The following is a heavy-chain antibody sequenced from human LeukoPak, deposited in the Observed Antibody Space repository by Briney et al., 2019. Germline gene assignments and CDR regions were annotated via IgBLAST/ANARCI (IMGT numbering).Heavy chain of an antibody. CDR2: ISYDGSNK. D-gene: IGHD6-13*01. V-gene: IGHV3-30-3*01. J-gene: IGHJ4*02. Sequence: PGGSLRLSCAVSGVTFSSEAIHCVRQAPGKGLEWVAVISYDGSNKYYADSVKGRFTLSRDNSKNMLYLQMNSLRPQDTAVYYCATRYSNTWYYFDYCGQGTLVTVSS. CDR1: GVTFSSEA. CDR3: ATRYSNTWYYFDY.